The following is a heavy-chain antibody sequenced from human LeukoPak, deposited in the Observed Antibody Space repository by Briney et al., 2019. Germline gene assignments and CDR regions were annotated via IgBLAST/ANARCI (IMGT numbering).Heavy chain of an antibody. CDR1: RYTFTGYY. Sequence: SVKVSCKASRYTFTGYYMHWVRQAPGQGLEWMGGIIPIFGTANYAQKFQGRVTITADESTSTAYMELSSLRSKDTAVYYCARDRCSGGSRYSGVDYWGQGTLVTVSS. CDR2: IIPIFGTA. V-gene: IGHV1-69*13. CDR3: ARDRCSGGSRYSGVDY. J-gene: IGHJ4*02. D-gene: IGHD2-15*01.